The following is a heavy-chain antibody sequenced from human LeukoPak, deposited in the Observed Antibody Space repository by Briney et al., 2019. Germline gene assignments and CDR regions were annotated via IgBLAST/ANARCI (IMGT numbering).Heavy chain of an antibody. Sequence: GGSLRLSCAASGLTFSSYAMSWVRQAPGKGLEWVSAISGSGTSTYYADSVRGRFTISRDNSKNTLYLQMNSLRAEDTAVYYCAKDLVRDYTGGVDYWGQGTLVTVSS. D-gene: IGHD3-16*01. CDR1: GLTFSSYA. CDR2: ISGSGTST. J-gene: IGHJ4*02. CDR3: AKDLVRDYTGGVDY. V-gene: IGHV3-23*01.